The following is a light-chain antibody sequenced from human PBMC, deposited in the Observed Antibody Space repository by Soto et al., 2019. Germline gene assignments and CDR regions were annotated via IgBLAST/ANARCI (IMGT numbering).Light chain of an antibody. CDR3: QQYNSYSPWT. Sequence: DIQMTQSPSTLSASVGDRVTITCRASQSISSWLAWYQQKPGKAPKLLIYDASSLESGVPSRFSGSGSGTEFTLTISSLQHDDFATYYCQQYNSYSPWTCGQGTKVEIK. V-gene: IGKV1-5*01. CDR1: QSISSW. J-gene: IGKJ1*01. CDR2: DAS.